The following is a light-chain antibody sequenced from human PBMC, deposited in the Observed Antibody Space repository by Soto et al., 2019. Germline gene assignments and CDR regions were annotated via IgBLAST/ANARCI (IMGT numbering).Light chain of an antibody. J-gene: IGKJ4*02. Sequence: EIVMTQSPATLSVSPGERATLSCRASQSVSSNLAWYQQKPGQAPRLLIYGASTRATGIPDRFSGSGSGTDFTLTISSLQSEDFAVYYCQQRSSWPLTFGGGTKVDIK. CDR1: QSVSSN. CDR3: QQRSSWPLT. V-gene: IGKV3-15*01. CDR2: GAS.